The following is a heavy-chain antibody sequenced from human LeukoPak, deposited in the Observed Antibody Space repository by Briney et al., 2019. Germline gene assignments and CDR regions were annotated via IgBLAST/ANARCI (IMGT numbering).Heavy chain of an antibody. J-gene: IGHJ5*02. CDR3: AREGRDTVMIIPWFDP. CDR1: GFTFSSYE. D-gene: IGHD5-18*01. V-gene: IGHV3-48*03. Sequence: PGGSLRLSCAASGFTFSSYEMTWVRQAPGKGLEWVSYINSDGSTVYYADSVKGRFTISRDNAKNSLFLQMTSLRAEDTAVYYCAREGRDTVMIIPWFDPWGQGTLVTVSS. CDR2: INSDGSTV.